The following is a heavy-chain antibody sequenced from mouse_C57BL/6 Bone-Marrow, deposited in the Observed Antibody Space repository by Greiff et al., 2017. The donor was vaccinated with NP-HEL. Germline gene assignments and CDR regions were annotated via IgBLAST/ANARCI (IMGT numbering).Heavy chain of an antibody. Sequence: QVQLQQPGAELVMPGASVKLSCKASGYTFTSYWMHWVKQRPGQGLEWIGEIDPSDSYTNYNQKFKGKSTLTVDKSSSTAYMQLSSLTSEDSAVYYCARDTIYYGNYSYFDYWGQGTTLTVSS. D-gene: IGHD2-1*01. V-gene: IGHV1-69*01. CDR3: ARDTIYYGNYSYFDY. J-gene: IGHJ2*01. CDR2: IDPSDSYT. CDR1: GYTFTSYW.